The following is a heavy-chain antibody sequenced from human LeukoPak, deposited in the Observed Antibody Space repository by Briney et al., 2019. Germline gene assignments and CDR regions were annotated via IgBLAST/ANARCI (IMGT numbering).Heavy chain of an antibody. J-gene: IGHJ4*02. CDR3: ARDRATKYSSGYFWFGFNDY. CDR2: IYYSGRT. Sequence: SQTLSLTCTVPGGSISSGDYYWSWIRQPSGKGLQWIGYIYYSGRTYYNPSLKSRVTISLDTSKNQFSLKLSSVTAADTAVYYCARDRATKYSSGYFWFGFNDYWGQGTLVTVSS. V-gene: IGHV4-30-4*08. D-gene: IGHD3-22*01. CDR1: GGSISSGDYY.